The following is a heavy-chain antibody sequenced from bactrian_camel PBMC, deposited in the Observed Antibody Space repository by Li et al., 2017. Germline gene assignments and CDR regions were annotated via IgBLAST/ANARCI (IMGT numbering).Heavy chain of an antibody. D-gene: IGHD1*01. Sequence: VQLVESGGGLVQPGGSLRLSCAASGFTFSIYPMSWVRQAPGKGLEWVSTIDNTGTRTYYSNSVKGRFTVSRDNAKNLVYLQMTNLKTEDSAMYYCAAYCSPDLYWGQGTQVTVS. V-gene: IGHV3S35*01. CDR2: IDNTGTRT. J-gene: IGHJ4*01. CDR1: GFTFSIYP. CDR3: AAYCSPDLY.